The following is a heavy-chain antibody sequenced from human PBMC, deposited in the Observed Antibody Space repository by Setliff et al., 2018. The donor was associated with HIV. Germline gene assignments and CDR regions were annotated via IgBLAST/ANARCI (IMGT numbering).Heavy chain of an antibody. D-gene: IGHD3-22*01. CDR1: GYTFTSYG. CDR2: ISPATDKT. V-gene: IGHV1-18*01. Sequence: ASVKVSCKASGYTFTSYGISWVRQAPGQGLEWMGWISPATDKTNYAQKLQGRLTMTTDTSTSTAYMDLSSLRSEDTAVYYCARLGADIDYDSSGLFFDYWGQGTLVTVSS. CDR3: ARLGADIDYDSSGLFFDY. J-gene: IGHJ4*02.